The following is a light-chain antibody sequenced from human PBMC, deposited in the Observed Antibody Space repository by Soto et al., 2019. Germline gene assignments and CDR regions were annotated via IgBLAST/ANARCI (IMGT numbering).Light chain of an antibody. Sequence: QSVLTQPASVSGSPGQSITISCTGTSSDVGTYNHVSWYRQHPGKAPQLIIYEVSNRPSGLSNRFSGSKSGNTASLTISGLQAEDEADYYCSSFTTSSALEVFGTGTKVTVL. CDR1: SSDVGTYNH. V-gene: IGLV2-14*01. J-gene: IGLJ1*01. CDR3: SSFTTSSALEV. CDR2: EVS.